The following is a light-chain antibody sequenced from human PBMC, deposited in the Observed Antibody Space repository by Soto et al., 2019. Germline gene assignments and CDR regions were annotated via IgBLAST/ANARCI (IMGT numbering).Light chain of an antibody. CDR1: QTINSW. CDR3: QQYENYWT. V-gene: IGKV1-5*01. CDR2: DAS. J-gene: IGKJ1*01. Sequence: DIQMTQAPPTLAASVGDRVTITCRASQTINSWLAWYQQKPGRAPKILIYDASSLESGVHSRFSGSGSGTESTLTISSLQPEDFGIYYCQQYENYWTCGQGTKVDIK.